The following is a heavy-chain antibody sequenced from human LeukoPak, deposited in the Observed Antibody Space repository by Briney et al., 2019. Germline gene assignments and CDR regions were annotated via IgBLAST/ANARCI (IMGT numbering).Heavy chain of an antibody. Sequence: PSETLSLTCAGSGYSISSGYYWGWIRQPPGKGLEWIGNIHHTGSTYHSPSLKSRVTISVYTSKNQFFLKLTSVTAADTAVYYCARVLTVAADWFAPWVRETLVAVSS. D-gene: IGHD1-20*01. CDR2: IHHTGST. CDR1: GYSISSGYY. J-gene: IGHJ5*02. V-gene: IGHV4-38-2*01. CDR3: ARVLTVAADWFAP.